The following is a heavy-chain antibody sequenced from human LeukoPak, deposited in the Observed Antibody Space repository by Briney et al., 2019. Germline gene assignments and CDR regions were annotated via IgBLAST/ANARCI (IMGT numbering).Heavy chain of an antibody. Sequence: PGGSLRLSCAASGFIFSSHGMNWVRQAPGKGLEWVSSISSSSSYIYYADSVKGRFTISRDNAKNSLYLQMNSLRAEDTAVYYCARASYSSSLKGFDYWGQGTLVTVSS. V-gene: IGHV3-21*01. CDR3: ARASYSSSLKGFDY. CDR2: ISSSSSYI. D-gene: IGHD6-6*01. CDR1: GFIFSSHG. J-gene: IGHJ4*02.